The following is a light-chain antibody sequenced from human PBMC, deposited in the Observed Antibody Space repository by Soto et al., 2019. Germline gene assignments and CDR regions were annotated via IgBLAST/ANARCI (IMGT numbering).Light chain of an antibody. CDR1: QTLSSNS. V-gene: IGKV3-20*01. CDR3: QQYESLPIT. CDR2: GAS. J-gene: IGKJ4*01. Sequence: EIVLTQSPGTLSLSPGERATISCRASQTLSSNSLAWYQQRPGQTPRVLVYGASNRATGIPDKFSGSGSGTDFTLTISRLEHEDFAVYFCQQYESLPITFGGGTKV.